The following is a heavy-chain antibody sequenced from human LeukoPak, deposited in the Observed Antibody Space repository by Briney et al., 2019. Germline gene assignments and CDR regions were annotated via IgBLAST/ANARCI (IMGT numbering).Heavy chain of an antibody. D-gene: IGHD3-9*01. CDR3: ARGVGYDILTGYRLECRYYFDY. CDR2: IYHSGST. CDR1: GGSISSGGYS. J-gene: IGHJ4*02. V-gene: IGHV4-30-2*01. Sequence: SQTLSLTCAVSGGSISSGGYSWSWIRQPPGKGLEWIGYIYHSGSTYYNPSLKSRVTISVDRSKNQFSLKLSSVTAADTAVYYCARGVGYDILTGYRLECRYYFDYWGQGTLVTVSS.